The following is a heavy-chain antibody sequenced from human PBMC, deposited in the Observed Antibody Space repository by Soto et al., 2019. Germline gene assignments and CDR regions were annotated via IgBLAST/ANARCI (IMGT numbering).Heavy chain of an antibody. CDR1: GYSFTSYW. V-gene: IGHV5-10-1*01. J-gene: IGHJ6*02. CDR3: ASDMVKGDYDFWSGYYYYYYGMDV. CDR2: IDPSDSYT. D-gene: IGHD3-3*01. Sequence: GESLKISCQGSGYSFTSYWIHWVRQMPGKGLEWMGRIDPSDSYTNYSPSFQGHVTISADKSISTAYLQWISLKASDTAMYYCASDMVKGDYDFWSGYYYYYYGMDVWGQGTTVTVSS.